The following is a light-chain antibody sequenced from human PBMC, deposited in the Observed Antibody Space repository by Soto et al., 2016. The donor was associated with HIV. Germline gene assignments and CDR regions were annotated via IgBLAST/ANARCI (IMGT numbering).Light chain of an antibody. CDR2: GKN. CDR1: SLRSYY. J-gene: IGLJ3*02. V-gene: IGLV3-19*01. Sequence: SSELTQDPAVSVALGQTVRITCQGDSLRSYYANWYQQKPGQAPLLVIYGKNNRPSGIPDRSSGSSSGNTASLTITGAQAEDEADYYCNSRDSSGNHLVFGGGTKLTVL. CDR3: NSRDSSGNHLV.